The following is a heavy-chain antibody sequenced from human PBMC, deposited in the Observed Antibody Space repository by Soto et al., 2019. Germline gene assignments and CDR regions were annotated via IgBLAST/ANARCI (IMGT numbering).Heavy chain of an antibody. J-gene: IGHJ6*02. Sequence: SETLSLTCTVSGGSISSGGYYWSWIRQHPGKGLEWIGYIYYSGSTYYNPSLKSRVTISVDTSKNQFSLKLSSVTAADTAVYYCARVGTYYYGSGGGGGYYYYGMDVWGQGTTVTV. D-gene: IGHD3-10*01. CDR2: IYYSGST. V-gene: IGHV4-31*02. CDR1: GGSISSGGYY. CDR3: ARVGTYYYGSGGGGGYYYYGMDV.